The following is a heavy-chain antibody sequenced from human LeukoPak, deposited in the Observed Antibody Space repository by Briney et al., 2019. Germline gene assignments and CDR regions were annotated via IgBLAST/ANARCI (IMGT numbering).Heavy chain of an antibody. CDR1: GFTFGDYG. CDR2: INWNGGSI. Sequence: PGGSLRLSCAASGFTFGDYGMSWVRQAPGKGLEWVSGINWNGGSIAYADSVKGRLTISRDNAKNSLYLQMNSLRAEDTALYYCARSLPPDAFDIWGQGTMVTVSS. J-gene: IGHJ3*02. CDR3: ARSLPPDAFDI. V-gene: IGHV3-20*04.